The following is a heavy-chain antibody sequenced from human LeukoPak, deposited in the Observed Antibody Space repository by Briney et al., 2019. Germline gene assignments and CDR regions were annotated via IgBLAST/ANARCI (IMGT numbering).Heavy chain of an antibody. CDR1: GFTFSSYS. V-gene: IGHV3-21*01. D-gene: IGHD5-12*01. Sequence: GGSLRLSCAASGFTFSSYSMNWVRQAPGKGLEWVSSISSSSSYIYYADSVKGRFTISRGNAKNSLYLQMNSLRAEDTAVYYCARVRRGYSGPGHFDYWGQGTLVTVSS. CDR3: ARVRRGYSGPGHFDY. CDR2: ISSSSSYI. J-gene: IGHJ4*02.